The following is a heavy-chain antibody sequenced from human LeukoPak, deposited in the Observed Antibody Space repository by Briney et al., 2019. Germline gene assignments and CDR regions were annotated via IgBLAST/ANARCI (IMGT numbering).Heavy chain of an antibody. V-gene: IGHV1-69*05. Sequence: SVKVSCKASGGTFSSYAISWVRQAPGQGLEGMGGIIPIFGTANYAQKFQGRVTITTDESTSTAYMELSSLRSEDTAVYYCARDSRQEGIAVAGGDAFDIWGQGTMVTVSS. J-gene: IGHJ3*02. CDR1: GGTFSSYA. CDR2: IIPIFGTA. D-gene: IGHD6-19*01. CDR3: ARDSRQEGIAVAGGDAFDI.